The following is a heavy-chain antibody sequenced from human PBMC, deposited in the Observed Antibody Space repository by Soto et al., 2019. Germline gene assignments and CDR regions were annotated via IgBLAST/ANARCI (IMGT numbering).Heavy chain of an antibody. V-gene: IGHV3-21*01. CDR1: GFTFSSYS. D-gene: IGHD3-22*01. Sequence: RRLSCAASGFTFSSYSMNWVRQAPGKGLEWVSSISSSSSYIYYADSVKGRFTISRDNAKNSLYLQMNSLRAEDTAVYYCARESDSSGYLNYWGQGTLVTVS. J-gene: IGHJ4*02. CDR2: ISSSSSYI. CDR3: ARESDSSGYLNY.